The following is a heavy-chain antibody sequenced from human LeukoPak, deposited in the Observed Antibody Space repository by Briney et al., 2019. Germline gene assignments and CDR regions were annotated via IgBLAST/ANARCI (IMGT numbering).Heavy chain of an antibody. CDR2: INDDGSST. Sequence: RGSLRLSCAASGLTFSSHRMHWVRQAPGKGLVWVSRINDDGSSTTYADSVKGRFTISRDNTKNMLYLEMKSLRVEDTAVYYCASTISCLLWGQGTLVTVS. J-gene: IGHJ4*02. D-gene: IGHD2-15*01. CDR1: GLTFSSHR. CDR3: ASTISCLL. V-gene: IGHV3-74*01.